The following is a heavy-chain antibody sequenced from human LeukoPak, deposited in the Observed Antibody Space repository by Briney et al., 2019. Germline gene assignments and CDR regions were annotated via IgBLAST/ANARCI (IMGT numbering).Heavy chain of an antibody. V-gene: IGHV4-4*02. CDR1: GGSISSSNW. Sequence: PSETLSLTCAVSGGSISSSNWWSWVRQPPGKGLEWIGYIYYSGTTNYNPSLESRVTISVDTSKNQFSLKLSSVTAADTAVYYCARQVKRYCSSTSCYGSDFDYWGQGTLVTVSS. D-gene: IGHD2-2*01. CDR3: ARQVKRYCSSTSCYGSDFDY. J-gene: IGHJ4*02. CDR2: IYYSGTT.